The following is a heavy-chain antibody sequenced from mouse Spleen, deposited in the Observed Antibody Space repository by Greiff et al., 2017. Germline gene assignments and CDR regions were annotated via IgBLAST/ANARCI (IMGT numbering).Heavy chain of an antibody. V-gene: IGHV1-15*01. CDR3: TRSRDYDDGFAY. CDR1: GYTFTDYE. CDR2: IDPETGGT. J-gene: IGHJ3*01. D-gene: IGHD2-4*01. Sequence: QVQLQQSGAELVRPGASVTLSCKASGYTFTDYEMHWVKQTPVHGLEWIGAIDPETGGTAYNQKFKGKAILTADKSSSTAYMELRSLTSEDSAVYYCTRSRDYDDGFAYWGQGTLVTVSA.